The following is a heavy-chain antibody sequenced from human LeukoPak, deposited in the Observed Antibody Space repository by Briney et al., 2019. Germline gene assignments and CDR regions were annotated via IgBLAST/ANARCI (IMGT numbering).Heavy chain of an antibody. V-gene: IGHV4-59*01. J-gene: IGHJ4*02. CDR1: GSSISSYY. CDR2: IYYSGSS. CDR3: VRDFYYRADF. Sequence: PSETLSLTCTVSGSSISSYYWTWIQQPPGKGLEWIGYIYYSGSSNYNPSLKSRVTISVDTSKNQFSLKLSSVTAADTAVYYCVRDFYYRADFWGQGTLVTVSS. D-gene: IGHD3-10*01.